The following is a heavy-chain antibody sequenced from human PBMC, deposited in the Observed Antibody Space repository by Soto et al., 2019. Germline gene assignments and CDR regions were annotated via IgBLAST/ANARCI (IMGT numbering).Heavy chain of an antibody. V-gene: IGHV3-74*01. Sequence: EAQLVQSGGGLVQPGGSMRLSCAASGFTFSSYWMHWVRQAPGKGLEWVSRISGNGGDINYADSVKGRFTISRDNSKNTLYLQMNSLRAEDTAVYYCAKRGDIVEVSRTFVGYGMDVWGQGTTVTVSS. J-gene: IGHJ6*02. CDR2: ISGNGGDI. D-gene: IGHD2-2*01. CDR3: AKRGDIVEVSRTFVGYGMDV. CDR1: GFTFSSYW.